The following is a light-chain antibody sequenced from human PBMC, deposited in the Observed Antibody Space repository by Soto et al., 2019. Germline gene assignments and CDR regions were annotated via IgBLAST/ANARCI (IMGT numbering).Light chain of an antibody. CDR3: QVWDSSSDHPHVV. J-gene: IGLJ2*01. CDR2: DDS. Sequence: SYELTQPPSVSVAPGQTARITCGGNNIGSKSVHWYQLKPGQAPVLVVYDDSDRPSGIPERFSGSNSGNTATLTISRVEAGDEADYYCQVWDSSSDHPHVVFGGGTKVTVL. V-gene: IGLV3-21*02. CDR1: NIGSKS.